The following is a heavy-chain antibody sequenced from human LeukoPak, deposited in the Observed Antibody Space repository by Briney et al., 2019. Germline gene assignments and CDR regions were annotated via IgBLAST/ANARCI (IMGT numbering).Heavy chain of an antibody. CDR2: IYTSGST. V-gene: IGHV4-61*02. J-gene: IGHJ4*02. CDR3: ARGKDYYDSSGYFHLYYFDY. D-gene: IGHD3-22*01. CDR1: GGSISSGSYY. Sequence: SQTLSLTCTVSGGSISSGSYYWSWIRQPAGTGLEWIGRIYTSGSTNYNPSLKSRVTISVDTSKNQFSLKLSSVTAADTAVYYCARGKDYYDSSGYFHLYYFDYWGQGTLVTVSS.